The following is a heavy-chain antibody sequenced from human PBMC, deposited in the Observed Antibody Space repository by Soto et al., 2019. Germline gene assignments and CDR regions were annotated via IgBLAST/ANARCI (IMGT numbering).Heavy chain of an antibody. CDR1: VYNFTDYH. CDR2: INPKSGGT. J-gene: IGHJ6*02. Sequence: ASVKVSCKASVYNFTDYHIHWVRQAPGQGLEWLGRINPKSGGTSTAQKFQGWVTMTTDTSISTASMELTRLTSDDTAIYYCARGDSTDCSNGVCSFFYNHDMDVWGQGTTVTVSS. V-gene: IGHV1-2*04. D-gene: IGHD2-8*01. CDR3: ARGDSTDCSNGVCSFFYNHDMDV.